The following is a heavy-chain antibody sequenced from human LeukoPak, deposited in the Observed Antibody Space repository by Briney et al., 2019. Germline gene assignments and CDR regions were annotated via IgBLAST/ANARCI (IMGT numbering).Heavy chain of an antibody. CDR2: VYYSGTT. J-gene: IGHJ5*02. Sequence: SETLSLTCTVSGGSITSHYWSWIRQPPGKGLEWIGYVYYSGTTNYNPSLKSRVTISVDTSKNQFSLKLSSVTAADTAVYYCAMNPSSGSYHNWFDPWGQGTLVTVSS. V-gene: IGHV4-59*11. CDR3: AMNPSSGSYHNWFDP. D-gene: IGHD3-10*01. CDR1: GGSITSHY.